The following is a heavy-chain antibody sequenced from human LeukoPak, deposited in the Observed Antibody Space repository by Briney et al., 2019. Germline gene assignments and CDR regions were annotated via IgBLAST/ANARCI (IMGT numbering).Heavy chain of an antibody. CDR2: IYHSGST. V-gene: IGHV4-39*01. Sequence: SETLSLTCTVSVGSICSSSYYWGWIRQPPGKGLEWIGSIYHSGSTYYNPSLKSRVTISVDTSKNQFSLKLSSVTAADTAVFYCAGPDYYYYMDVWGKGTTVTASS. CDR3: AGPDYYYYMDV. CDR1: VGSICSSSYY. J-gene: IGHJ6*03.